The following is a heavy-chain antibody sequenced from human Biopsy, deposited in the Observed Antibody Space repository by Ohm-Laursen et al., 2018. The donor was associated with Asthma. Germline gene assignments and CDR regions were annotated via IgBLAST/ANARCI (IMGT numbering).Heavy chain of an antibody. CDR2: INSVFGTT. V-gene: IGHV1-69*13. D-gene: IGHD2-2*01. CDR3: ARKAGSCISRTCYSLDF. J-gene: IGHJ4*02. Sequence: SAKVSCKSLGGTFNTYVIGWVRQAPGQGLEWMGGINSVFGTTTYPQKFQDRVTITADDSTSTVYMELSSLRSEDTAEYYCARKAGSCISRTCYSLDFWGQGTLVTVSS. CDR1: GGTFNTYV.